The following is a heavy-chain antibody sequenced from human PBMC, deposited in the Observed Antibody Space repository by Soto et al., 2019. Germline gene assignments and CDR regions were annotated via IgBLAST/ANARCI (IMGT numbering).Heavy chain of an antibody. J-gene: IGHJ4*02. CDR2: IIYNGAT. D-gene: IGHD3-22*01. Sequence: KPSETLSLTCTVSGASVTSGGYSWSWIRQPPGKGLEWIGFIIYNGATKYNPYLESRVTMSVDTPKNQFLLKLSSVTAADTAVYYCARTRNSNSWAAWFWGQGTLVTVSS. CDR3: ARTRNSNSWAAWF. V-gene: IGHV4-61*08. CDR1: GASVTSGGYS.